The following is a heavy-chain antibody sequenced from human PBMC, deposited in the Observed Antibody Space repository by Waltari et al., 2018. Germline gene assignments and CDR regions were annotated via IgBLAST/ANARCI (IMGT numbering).Heavy chain of an antibody. J-gene: IGHJ4*02. CDR3: ARAFDSSGYYYNGRYYFDY. Sequence: QVQLQQWGAGLLKPSETLSLTCAVYGGSFSGYYWSWIRQPPGKGLEWIGEINHSGSTNYNPSLKSRVTISVDTSKNQFSLKLSSVTAADTAVYYCARAFDSSGYYYNGRYYFDYWGQGTLVTVSS. V-gene: IGHV4-34*01. CDR1: GGSFSGYY. D-gene: IGHD3-22*01. CDR2: INHSGST.